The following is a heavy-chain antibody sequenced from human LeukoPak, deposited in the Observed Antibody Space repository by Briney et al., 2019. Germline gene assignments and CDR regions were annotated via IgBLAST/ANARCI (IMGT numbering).Heavy chain of an antibody. CDR2: ISGSGGST. Sequence: PGGSPSLYCAASGFTFSSYAMSWVRQAPGKGLEWVSAISGSGGSTYYADSVKGRFTISRDNSKNTRYLQMNSLRAEDTAGYYCAKDLAATHFTYFDYWGQGTLVTVSS. CDR3: AKDLAATHFTYFDY. J-gene: IGHJ4*02. CDR1: GFTFSSYA. V-gene: IGHV3-23*01. D-gene: IGHD2-15*01.